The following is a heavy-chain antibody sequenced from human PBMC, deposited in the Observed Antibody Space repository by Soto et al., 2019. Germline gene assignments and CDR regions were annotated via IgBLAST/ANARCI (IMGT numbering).Heavy chain of an antibody. V-gene: IGHV3-53*01. CDR3: ARGLGRAYYDTSSYFHLDY. Sequence: GGSLRLSCAVSGFTVSSNSMTWVRQGPGKGLECVSVIYSGGSTKFADSVKGRFTISRDNSKNTLYLQMNSLRAEDTAVYYCARGLGRAYYDTSSYFHLDYWGQGTRVTVSS. CDR1: GFTVSSNS. D-gene: IGHD3-22*01. J-gene: IGHJ4*02. CDR2: IYSGGST.